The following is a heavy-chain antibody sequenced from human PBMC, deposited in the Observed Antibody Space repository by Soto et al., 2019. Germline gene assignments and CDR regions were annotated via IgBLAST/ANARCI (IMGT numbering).Heavy chain of an antibody. CDR3: ARESGTYYDFWSGYYITLPPDY. D-gene: IGHD3-3*01. J-gene: IGHJ4*02. CDR2: TYYRSKWYN. CDR1: GDSVSSNSAA. Sequence: PSQTLSLTCAISGDSVSSNSAAWNWIRQSPSRGLEWLGRTYYRSKWYNDYAVSVKSRITINPDTSKNQFSLQLNSVTPEDTAVYYCARESGTYYDFWSGYYITLPPDYWGQGTLVTVSS. V-gene: IGHV6-1*01.